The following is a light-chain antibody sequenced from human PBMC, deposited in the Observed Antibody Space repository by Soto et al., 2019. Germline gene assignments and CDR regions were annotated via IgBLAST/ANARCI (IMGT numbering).Light chain of an antibody. CDR1: SSDVGAYNL. V-gene: IGLV2-23*01. Sequence: QSALTQPASVSGSPEQSITISCTGTSSDVGAYNLVSWYQLHPGKAPRLIIYDGSKRPSGISHRFSGFKSDNTASLTISGLRAEDEAHYHCCSYAGSRTFVFGGGTKLTVL. J-gene: IGLJ2*01. CDR3: CSYAGSRTFV. CDR2: DGS.